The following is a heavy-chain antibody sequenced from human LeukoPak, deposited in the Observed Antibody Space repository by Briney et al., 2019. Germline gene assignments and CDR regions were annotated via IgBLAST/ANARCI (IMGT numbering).Heavy chain of an antibody. D-gene: IGHD1-26*01. V-gene: IGHV3-74*01. CDR2: INSDGSST. CDR3: ATEYSGSGRPLDY. Sequence: PGGSLRLSCAASGFTFSSYWMHWVRQAPGKGLVWVSRINSDGSSTSYADSVKGRFTISRDNAKNTLYLQMNSLRAEDTAVYYCATEYSGSGRPLDYWGQGTLVTVSS. CDR1: GFTFSSYW. J-gene: IGHJ4*02.